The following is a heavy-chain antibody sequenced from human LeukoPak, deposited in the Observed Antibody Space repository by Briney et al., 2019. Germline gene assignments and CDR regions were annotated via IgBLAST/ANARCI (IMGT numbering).Heavy chain of an antibody. J-gene: IGHJ6*03. V-gene: IGHV3-11*04. D-gene: IGHD1-26*01. CDR2: ISDSGSSI. CDR1: GFTFSDYY. CDR3: AREPVGATVHYYYMDV. Sequence: GGSLRLSCAASGFTFSDYYMSWIRQAPGKGLEWVSYISDSGSSIYYADSVKGRFTISRDNAKKSLYLQMNSLRVDDTAAYYCAREPVGATVHYYYMDVWGKGTTVTVSS.